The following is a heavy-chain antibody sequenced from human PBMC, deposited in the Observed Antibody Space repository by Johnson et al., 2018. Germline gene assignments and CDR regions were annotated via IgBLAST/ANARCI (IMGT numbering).Heavy chain of an antibody. V-gene: IGHV3-30*03. D-gene: IGHD4-17*01. CDR1: GFTFSSYG. CDR2: ISYDGSNT. CDR3: ARKGHDYGDDIDAFDI. Sequence: QVQLVEAGGGVVQPGRSLRLSCAASGFTFSSYGMHWVRQATGKGLEWVAVISYDGSNTYYDDSVTGRFNISRDNSKNKLYLQINSLSAEDPAVYYCARKGHDYGDDIDAFDIWGQGTMVTVSS. J-gene: IGHJ3*02.